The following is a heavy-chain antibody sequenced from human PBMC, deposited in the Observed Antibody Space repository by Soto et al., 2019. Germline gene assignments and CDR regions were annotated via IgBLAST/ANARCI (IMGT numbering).Heavy chain of an antibody. CDR1: AGSISRSSYY. Sequence: PSETLSLTCTVSAGSISRSSYYWGWIRQPPGKGLEWIGSIYYSGRPYYNPSPQSRVTISLDTSTNHFSLKLSSVTAADTAGYYCASAWIQLWLPDYWSQGTLLAVSS. CDR3: ASAWIQLWLPDY. V-gene: IGHV4-39*01. CDR2: IYYSGRP. D-gene: IGHD5-18*01. J-gene: IGHJ4*02.